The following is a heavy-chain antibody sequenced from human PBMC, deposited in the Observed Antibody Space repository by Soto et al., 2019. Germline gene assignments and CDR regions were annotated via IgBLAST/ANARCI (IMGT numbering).Heavy chain of an antibody. D-gene: IGHD2-21*01. V-gene: IGHV3-73*02. CDR1: GLTFSGSA. J-gene: IGHJ6*02. Sequence: EVHLVESGGGLVQAGGSVRLSCAASGLTFSGSAMHWVRQASGKGLEWVGRIRNKADNYATAYTASVKGRFIISRDDSKNTAYLQMNSLQTEDTALYYCTRIAPSYNMDVWAQGTTVTVSS. CDR3: TRIAPSYNMDV. CDR2: IRNKADNYAT.